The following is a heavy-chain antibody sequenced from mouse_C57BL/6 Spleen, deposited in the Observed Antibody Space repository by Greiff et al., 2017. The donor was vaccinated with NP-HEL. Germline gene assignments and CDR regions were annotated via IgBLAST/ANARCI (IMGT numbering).Heavy chain of an antibody. CDR2: IYPRDGST. CDR3: ARKGYYGSSFAMDY. J-gene: IGHJ4*01. Sequence: VQLQQSGPELVKPGASVKLSCKASGYTFTSYDINWVKQRPGQGLEWIGWIYPRDGSTKYNEKCKGKATLTVDTSSSTAYMELHSLTSEDSAVYFCARKGYYGSSFAMDYWGQGTSVTVSS. D-gene: IGHD1-1*01. CDR1: GYTFTSYD. V-gene: IGHV1-85*01.